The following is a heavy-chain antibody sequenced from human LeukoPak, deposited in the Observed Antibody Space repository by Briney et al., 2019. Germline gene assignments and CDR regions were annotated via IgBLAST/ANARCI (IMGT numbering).Heavy chain of an antibody. J-gene: IGHJ3*02. D-gene: IGHD3-22*01. CDR3: ARAGVWDYSDSSGYHNAAFDI. CDR2: INPSGGTT. CDR1: GYTFTSYH. V-gene: IGHV1-46*01. Sequence: GASVKVSCKASGYTFTSYHMHWVRQAPGQGLEWMGIINPSGGTTNYAQKFRGRVTMTRDMSTSTAYMDLSRLRSDDTAVYYCARAGVWDYSDSSGYHNAAFDIWGQGTMVTVSS.